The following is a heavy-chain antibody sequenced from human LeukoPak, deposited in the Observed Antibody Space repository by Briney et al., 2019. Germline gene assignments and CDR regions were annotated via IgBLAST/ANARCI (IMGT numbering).Heavy chain of an antibody. V-gene: IGHV3-49*04. CDR2: IRSKAYGGTT. D-gene: IGHD3-22*01. CDR3: TRGNHYYDSSGYSY. J-gene: IGHJ4*02. Sequence: GRSLRLSCTASGFTFGDYAMSWVRQAPGKGLEWVGFIRSKAYGGTTEYAASVKGRFTISRDDPKSIAYLQMNSLKTEDTAVYYCTRGNHYYDSSGYSYWGQGTLVTVSS. CDR1: GFTFGDYA.